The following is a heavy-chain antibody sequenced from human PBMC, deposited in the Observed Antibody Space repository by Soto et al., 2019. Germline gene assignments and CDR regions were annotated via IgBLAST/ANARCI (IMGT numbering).Heavy chain of an antibody. CDR2: INPNSGGT. CDR1: GYSFTSYW. V-gene: IGHV1-2*04. D-gene: IGHD3-16*01. J-gene: IGHJ3*02. CDR3: ARDVEYWPALGNAFDI. Sequence: GESLKISCQGSGYSFTSYWSSWVRQMPGKGLEWMGWINPNSGGTNYAQKFQGWVTMTRDTSISTAYMELSRLRSDDTAVYYCARDVEYWPALGNAFDIWGQGTMVTVSS.